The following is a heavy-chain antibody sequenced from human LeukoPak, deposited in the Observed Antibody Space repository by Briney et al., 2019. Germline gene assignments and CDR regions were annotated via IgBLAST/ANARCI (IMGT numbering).Heavy chain of an antibody. J-gene: IGHJ6*03. Sequence: PGGSLRLSCAASGFTFSSYSMNRVRQAPGKGLEWVSSISSSSSYIYYADSVKGRFTISRDNSKNTLYLQMNSLRAEDTAVYYCARSGTNYYYYYMDVWGKGTTVTVSS. CDR2: ISSSSSYI. CDR3: ARSGTNYYYYYMDV. D-gene: IGHD1-26*01. V-gene: IGHV3-21*04. CDR1: GFTFSSYS.